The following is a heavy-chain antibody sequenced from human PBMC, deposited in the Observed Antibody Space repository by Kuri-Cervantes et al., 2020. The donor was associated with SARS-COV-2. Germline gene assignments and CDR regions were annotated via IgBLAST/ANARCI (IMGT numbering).Heavy chain of an antibody. CDR3: ARDHGDYYFDY. CDR2: IKQDGSEK. V-gene: IGHV3-7*01. CDR1: GFTFSSYW. D-gene: IGHD4-17*01. J-gene: IGHJ4*02. Sequence: ETLSLTCAASGFTFSSYWMSWVRQAPGKGLEWVANIKQDGSEKYYVDSVKGRFTISRDNAKNSLYLQMNSLRAEDTAVYYCARDHGDYYFDYWGQGTLVTVSS.